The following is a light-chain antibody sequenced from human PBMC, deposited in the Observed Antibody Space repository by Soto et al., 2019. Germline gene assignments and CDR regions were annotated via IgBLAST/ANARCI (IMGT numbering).Light chain of an antibody. CDR2: SSD. V-gene: IGLV1-44*01. CDR3: AAWDDALNGHV. Sequence: QSVLTQPPSASGTPGQRVTISCSGSSSNIGHNSISWYQQVPGKAPKLLIQSSDQRPSGVPDRFSGSRSGTSGSLDTSGLQSEDDADYYCAAWDDALNGHVFGTGTKVTVL. J-gene: IGLJ1*01. CDR1: SSNIGHNS.